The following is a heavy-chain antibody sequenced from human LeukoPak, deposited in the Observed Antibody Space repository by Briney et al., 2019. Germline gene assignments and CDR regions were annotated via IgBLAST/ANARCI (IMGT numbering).Heavy chain of an antibody. CDR1: GFTFSSYS. Sequence: GGSLRLSCAASGFTFSSYSMMWVRQAPGKGLEWVSYISSSSTTIHYADSVKGRFTISRDNAKNSVYLQMNSLRAEDTAVYYCARGVRRLWFGEPTGAFDIWGQGTMVTVSS. J-gene: IGHJ3*02. CDR2: ISSSSTTI. D-gene: IGHD3-10*01. V-gene: IGHV3-48*01. CDR3: ARGVRRLWFGEPTGAFDI.